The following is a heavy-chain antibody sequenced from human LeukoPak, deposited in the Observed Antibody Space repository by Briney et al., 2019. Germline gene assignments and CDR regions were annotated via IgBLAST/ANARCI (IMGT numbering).Heavy chain of an antibody. CDR3: ARVAGYDFWSGYYEH. Sequence: SETLSLTCAVYGGSFSGYYWSWIRQPPGKGLEWIGYIYYSGSTNYNPSLKSRVTISVDTSKNQFSLKLSSVTAADTAVYYCARVAGYDFWSGYYEHWGQGTLVTVSS. CDR2: IYYSGST. CDR1: GGSFSGYY. D-gene: IGHD3-3*01. J-gene: IGHJ1*01. V-gene: IGHV4-59*01.